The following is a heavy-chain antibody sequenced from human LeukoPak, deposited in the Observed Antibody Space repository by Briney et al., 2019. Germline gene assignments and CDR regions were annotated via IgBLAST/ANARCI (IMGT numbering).Heavy chain of an antibody. CDR2: INPSGGGT. Sequence: ASVKVSCKASGYTFTSCYMHWVRQAPGQGLERMGIINPSGGGTSYAQKFQGRVTMTRDTSTSTVYMELSSLRSEDTAAYYCARDWLSTGNDYWGQGTLVTVSS. D-gene: IGHD5/OR15-5a*01. J-gene: IGHJ4*02. V-gene: IGHV1-46*01. CDR3: ARDWLSTGNDY. CDR1: GYTFTSCY.